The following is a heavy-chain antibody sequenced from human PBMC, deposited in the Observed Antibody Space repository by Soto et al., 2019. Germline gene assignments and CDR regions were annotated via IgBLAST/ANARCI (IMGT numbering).Heavy chain of an antibody. J-gene: IGHJ4*02. CDR3: AKGPGDYGR. CDR1: GFTFDDYA. Sequence: GGSLRLSCAASGFTFDDYAMHWVRQAPGKGLEWVSGISWNSGSIGYADSVKGRFTISRDNAKNSLYLQMNSLRAEDTALYYCAKGPGDYGRWGQGTLVTVSS. V-gene: IGHV3-9*01. CDR2: ISWNSGSI. D-gene: IGHD4-17*01.